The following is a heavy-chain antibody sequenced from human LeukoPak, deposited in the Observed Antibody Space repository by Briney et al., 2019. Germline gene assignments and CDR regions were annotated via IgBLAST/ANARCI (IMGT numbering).Heavy chain of an antibody. CDR2: IQYDGSNK. D-gene: IGHD5-18*01. V-gene: IGHV3-30*02. CDR1: GFTFSSYG. J-gene: IGHJ4*02. CDR3: AKSSSRLDTSSFEY. Sequence: GRSLRLSCPASGFTFSSYGIHWVRQAPGKGLGWVTFIQYDGSNKYADSVKGRFTISRDNSKNVLYLQMNSLRAEDTALYYCAKSSSRLDTSSFEYWGQGTLVTVSS.